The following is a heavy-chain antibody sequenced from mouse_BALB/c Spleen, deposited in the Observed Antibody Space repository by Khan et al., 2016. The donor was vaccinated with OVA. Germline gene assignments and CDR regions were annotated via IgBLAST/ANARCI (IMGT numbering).Heavy chain of an antibody. J-gene: IGHJ3*01. CDR3: ARSNYFPFSY. V-gene: IGHV5-9*03. CDR2: ISSGGDNT. CDR1: GFTFSSFT. D-gene: IGHD1-1*02. Sequence: EVELVESGGGLVKPGGYLKLSCAATGFTFSSFTMSWVRQTPEKRLEWVASISSGGDNTYYLDSVKGRFTISRENAKNNLYLQIRSLWSADSALYYCARSNYFPFSYWFLGTLVTVSA.